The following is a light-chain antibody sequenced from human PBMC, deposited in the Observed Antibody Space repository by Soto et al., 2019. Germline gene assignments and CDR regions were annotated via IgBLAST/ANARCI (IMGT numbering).Light chain of an antibody. CDR3: CSYAGSGSLV. V-gene: IGLV2-23*01. J-gene: IGLJ3*02. CDR1: STAVGSYNL. CDR2: EAS. Sequence: QSALTQPASVSGSPGQSITICCAGASTAVGSYNLVSWYQQHPGKAPKVMIYEASKRPSGVSNRFSGSKSGDTASLTISGLQAEDEADYYCCSYAGSGSLVFGGGTKLTVL.